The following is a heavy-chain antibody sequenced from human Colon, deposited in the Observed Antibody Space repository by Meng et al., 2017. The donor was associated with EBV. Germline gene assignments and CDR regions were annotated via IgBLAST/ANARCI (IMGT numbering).Heavy chain of an antibody. V-gene: IGHV4-4*03. CDR3: ARTAYFDFQRAFGY. Sequence: QVQLQESAPGLLKPPETLPLPCAVSGGSISGTNWWSWFRQPPGKGLEWIGEIYHSGSTNYNPSLKSRVTISVDKSKNQFSLKLNSVTAADTAVYYCARTAYFDFQRAFGYWGQGTLVTVSS. D-gene: IGHD2/OR15-2a*01. CDR1: GGSISGTNW. J-gene: IGHJ4*02. CDR2: IYHSGST.